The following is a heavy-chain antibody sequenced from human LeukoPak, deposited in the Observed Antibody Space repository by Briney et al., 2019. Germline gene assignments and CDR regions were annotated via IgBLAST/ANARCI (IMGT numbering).Heavy chain of an antibody. D-gene: IGHD1-26*01. V-gene: IGHV4-61*02. CDR3: AREVVIVGSYTIAY. CDR1: GDSISSGDYY. J-gene: IGHJ4*02. CDR2: ISSSGST. Sequence: PSETLSLTCTVSGDSISSGDYYWSRIRQPAGKGLEWIGRISSSGSTNYNPSLKSRVTISVDTSKNQFSLKLSSVTAADTAVYYCAREVVIVGSYTIAYWGQGTLVTVSS.